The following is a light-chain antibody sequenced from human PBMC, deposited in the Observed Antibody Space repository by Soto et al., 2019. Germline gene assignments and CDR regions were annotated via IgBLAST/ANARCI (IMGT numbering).Light chain of an antibody. J-gene: IGKJ4*01. CDR2: AAS. Sequence: DIQMTQSASSLSASFGDRVTITWRASQGISNYLAWYQQKPGKVPKLLIYAASTLQSGVPSRFSGSGYGTDFNLTISSLQTEDVATYYCQKYNSAPLTFGGGTKVDIK. CDR3: QKYNSAPLT. V-gene: IGKV1-27*01. CDR1: QGISNY.